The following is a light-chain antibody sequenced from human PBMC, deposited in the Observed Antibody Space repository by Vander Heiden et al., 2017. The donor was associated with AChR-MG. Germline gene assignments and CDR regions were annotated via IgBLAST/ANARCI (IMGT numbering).Light chain of an antibody. CDR3: QSYDSSNLWV. V-gene: IGLV6-57*02. J-gene: IGLJ3*02. CDR1: SGSIASNY. CDR2: EDN. Sequence: FMLTQPHSVSESPRNTVTISCTGSSGSIASNYEQWYQQRPGSAPTTVIYEDNQRPSGVPDRFSGSIDSSSTSASLTIAGLKTEDEADYYCQSYDSSNLWVFGGGTKLTVL.